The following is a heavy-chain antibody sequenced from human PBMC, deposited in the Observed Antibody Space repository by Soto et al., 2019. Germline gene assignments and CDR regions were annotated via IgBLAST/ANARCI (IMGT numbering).Heavy chain of an antibody. Sequence: QVQLVESGGGVVQPGRSLRLSCAASEFTFNIYGMHWVRQAPDKGLEWVAVIAFDGMSKYYAESVKGRFTISRDNFKNSVYQQMDSLRAEDTAMYYCSNDLNMKVVSPPGWFEPWGQGTRVTVSS. J-gene: IGHJ5*02. CDR2: IAFDGMSK. V-gene: IGHV3-30*18. CDR3: SNDLNMKVVSPPGWFEP. D-gene: IGHD3-22*01. CDR1: EFTFNIYG.